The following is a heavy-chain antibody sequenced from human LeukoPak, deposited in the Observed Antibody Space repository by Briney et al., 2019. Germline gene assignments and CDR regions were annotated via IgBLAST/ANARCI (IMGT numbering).Heavy chain of an antibody. D-gene: IGHD4-17*01. CDR2: INSDGRST. J-gene: IGHJ4*02. CDR1: GFTFSSYW. CDR3: ARANGDLWVDY. V-gene: IGHV3-74*01. Sequence: GGSLRLSCAASGFTFSSYWMHWVRQAPGKGLVWVPRINSDGRSTIYADSVKGRFTIPRDNARNTLYLQMNSLRAEDTAVYYCARANGDLWVDYWGQGTLVTVSS.